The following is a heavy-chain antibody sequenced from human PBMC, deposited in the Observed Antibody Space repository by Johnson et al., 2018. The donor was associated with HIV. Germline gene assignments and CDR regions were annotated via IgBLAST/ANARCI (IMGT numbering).Heavy chain of an antibody. CDR2: ISWNGGST. CDR3: AKESGIAAAWTKDPLLDDAFDI. Sequence: VQLVESGGGLVQPGRSLRLSCAASGFTFDDYPMHWVRQAPGKGLEWVSGISWNGGSTHHADSVKGRFTISRDNAKKSLYLQMNSLRAEDTAVYYCAKESGIAAAWTKDPLLDDAFDIWGQGTMVTVSS. J-gene: IGHJ3*02. V-gene: IGHV3-9*01. D-gene: IGHD6-13*01. CDR1: GFTFDDYP.